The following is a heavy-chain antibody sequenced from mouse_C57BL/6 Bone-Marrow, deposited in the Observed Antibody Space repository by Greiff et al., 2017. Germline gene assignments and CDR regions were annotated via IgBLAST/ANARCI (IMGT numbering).Heavy chain of an antibody. CDR1: GFNIKDDY. V-gene: IGHV14-4*01. Sequence: VQLKQSGAELVRPGASVKLSCTASGFNIKDDYMHWVKQRPEQGLEWIGWIDPENGDTEYASKFQGKATITADTSSNTAYLQLSSLTSEDTAVYYCTTRESFDYWGQGTTLTVSS. CDR2: IDPENGDT. J-gene: IGHJ2*01. CDR3: TTRESFDY.